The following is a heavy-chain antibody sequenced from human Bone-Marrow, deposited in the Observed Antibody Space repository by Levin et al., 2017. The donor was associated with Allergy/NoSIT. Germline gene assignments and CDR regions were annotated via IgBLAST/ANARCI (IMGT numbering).Heavy chain of an antibody. V-gene: IGHV1-69*13. J-gene: IGHJ6*02. D-gene: IGHD2-8*01. CDR2: IIPSLGTA. Sequence: PKASVKVSCKSSGGSFSNNAMSWVRQAPGQGLEWMGGIIPSLGTADYTQKFQGRVTITADESTNTAYMELSSLRSEDTAVYYCARGALVLLVFAPGYGMDVWGQGTTVTVSS. CDR3: ARGALVLLVFAPGYGMDV. CDR1: GGSFSNNA.